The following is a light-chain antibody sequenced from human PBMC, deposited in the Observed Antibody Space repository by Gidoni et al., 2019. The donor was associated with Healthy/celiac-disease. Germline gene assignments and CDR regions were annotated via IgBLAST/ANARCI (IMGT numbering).Light chain of an antibody. J-gene: IGKJ1*01. CDR2: LGS. CDR3: MQALQTPRT. CDR1: QCLLYSNGYNF. Sequence: DIVSTQSALSLPVTPGEPASISCRSSQCLLYSNGYNFLDWYLQKPGHSPQLLIYLGSYRSSGVPDRFSGSGSGTDFTLKIRRVEAEDVGVYYCMQALQTPRTFGQGTKVEIK. V-gene: IGKV2-28*01.